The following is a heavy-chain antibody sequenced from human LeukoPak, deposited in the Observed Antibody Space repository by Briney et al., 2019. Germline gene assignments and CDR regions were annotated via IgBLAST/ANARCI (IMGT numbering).Heavy chain of an antibody. Sequence: PGGSLRLSCAASGFTFTSYGMHWVRQAPGKGLEWVAVISYGGSNEYYADSVKGRFTISRDNSKNTLYLQMNSLRAEDTAVYYCAKDTKYDTLNGGEFDYWGQGTLVTVSS. CDR1: GFTFTSYG. J-gene: IGHJ4*02. D-gene: IGHD3-9*01. CDR3: AKDTKYDTLNGGEFDY. V-gene: IGHV3-30*18. CDR2: ISYGGSNE.